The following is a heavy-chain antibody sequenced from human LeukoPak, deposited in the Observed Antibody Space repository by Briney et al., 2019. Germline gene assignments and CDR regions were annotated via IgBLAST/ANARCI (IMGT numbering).Heavy chain of an antibody. CDR1: GFTFSDYY. V-gene: IGHV3-11*04. J-gene: IGHJ4*02. CDR3: AKDYDFWSGYYSPTRGYFDY. CDR2: ISSSGGTT. D-gene: IGHD3-3*01. Sequence: PGGSLRLSCAASGFTFSDYYMSWIRQAPGKGLEWVSFISSSGGTTSYADSVKGRFTISRDNTKNSLFLQMNSLRAEDTAVYYCAKDYDFWSGYYSPTRGYFDYWGQGTLVTVSS.